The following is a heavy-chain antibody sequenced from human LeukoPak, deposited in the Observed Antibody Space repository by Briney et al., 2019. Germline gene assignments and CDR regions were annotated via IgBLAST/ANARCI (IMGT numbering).Heavy chain of an antibody. CDR1: GYTFTGYF. CDR2: INPKSGVT. CDR3: ARALIYNSGTPFDS. J-gene: IGHJ4*02. V-gene: IGHV1-2*02. Sequence: ASVNVSCKASGYTFTGYFMHWVRQAPGQGPEWMGLINPKSGVTRYGQKFQGRVTMTRDTSINTVHMELTSLRSDDSAVYYCARALIYNSGTPFDSWGQGTLVTVSP. D-gene: IGHD1-1*01.